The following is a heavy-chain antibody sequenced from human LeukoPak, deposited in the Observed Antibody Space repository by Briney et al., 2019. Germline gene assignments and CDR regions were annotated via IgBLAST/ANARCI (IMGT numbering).Heavy chain of an antibody. D-gene: IGHD2-15*01. CDR3: ARGYCSGGSCYSMLPSYFDY. CDR1: GGSISSYY. Sequence: PSETLSLTCTVSGGSISSYYWSWIRQPPGKGLEWIGEINHSGSTNYNPSLKSRVTISVDTSKNQFSLKLSSVTAADTAVYYCARGYCSGGSCYSMLPSYFDYWGQGTLVTVSS. V-gene: IGHV4-34*01. J-gene: IGHJ4*02. CDR2: INHSGST.